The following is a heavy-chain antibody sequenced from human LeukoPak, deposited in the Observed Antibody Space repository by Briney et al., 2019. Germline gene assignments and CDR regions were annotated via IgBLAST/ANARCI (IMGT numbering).Heavy chain of an antibody. CDR2: INPNSGGT. CDR1: GYTFTGYY. D-gene: IGHD2-21*02. V-gene: IGHV1-2*04. J-gene: IGHJ5*02. Sequence: ASVKVSCKASGYTFTGYYMHWVRQAPGQGLEWMGWINPNSGGTNYAQKFQGWVTMTRDTSISTAYMELSRLRSDDTAVYCCARGVAYCGGDCLNWFDPWGQGTLVTVSS. CDR3: ARGVAYCGGDCLNWFDP.